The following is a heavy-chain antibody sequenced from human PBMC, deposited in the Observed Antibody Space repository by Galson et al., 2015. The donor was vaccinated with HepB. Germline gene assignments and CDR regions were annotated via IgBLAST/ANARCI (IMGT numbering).Heavy chain of an antibody. CDR3: AKDNTGSGSVGDY. V-gene: IGHV3-30*18. D-gene: IGHD6-25*01. CDR2: ISYDGSNK. J-gene: IGHJ4*02. CDR1: GFTFSSYG. Sequence: SLRLSCAASGFTFSSYGMHWVRQAPGKGLEWVAVISYDGSNKYYADSVKGRFTISRDNSKNTLYLQMNSLRAEDTAVYYCAKDNTGSGSVGDYWGQGTLVTVSS.